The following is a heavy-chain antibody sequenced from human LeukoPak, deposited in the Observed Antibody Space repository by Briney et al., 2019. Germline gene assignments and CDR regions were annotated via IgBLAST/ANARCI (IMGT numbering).Heavy chain of an antibody. D-gene: IGHD6-13*01. CDR3: ARVSYSSSWYTYYYYGMDV. CDR2: INPSGGST. J-gene: IGHJ6*02. Sequence: HGASVKVSCKASGYTFTSYYMHWVRQAPGQGLEWMGIINPSGGSTSYARKFQGRVTMTRDTSTSTVYMELSSLRSEDTAVYYCARVSYSSSWYTYYYYGMDVWGQGTTVTVSS. CDR1: GYTFTSYY. V-gene: IGHV1-46*01.